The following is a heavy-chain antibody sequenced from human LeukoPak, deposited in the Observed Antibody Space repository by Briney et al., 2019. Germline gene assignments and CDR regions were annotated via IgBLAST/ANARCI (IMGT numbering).Heavy chain of an antibody. D-gene: IGHD4-17*01. CDR2: IKPDGSDK. CDR1: GFTLANYW. CDR3: VEGPTVTSY. J-gene: IGHJ4*02. V-gene: IGHV3-7*01. Sequence: PGGSLRLSCGASGFTLANYWMTWVRQLPGMGREWVATIKPDGSDKFYVDSVKGRFTISRDNAKNSLFLQMNSLRDEDTAVYYCVEGPTVTSYWGQGTLVTVSS.